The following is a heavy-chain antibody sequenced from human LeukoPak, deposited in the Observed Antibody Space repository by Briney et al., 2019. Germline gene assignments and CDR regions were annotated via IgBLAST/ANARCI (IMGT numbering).Heavy chain of an antibody. CDR1: GFTVRSNY. V-gene: IGHV3-11*04. CDR2: ISSSGSTI. CDR3: ARDPFYYYYYMDV. Sequence: GGSLRLSCAASGFTVRSNYVSWVRQAPGKGLEWVLYISSSGSTIYYADSVKGRFTISRDNAKNSLYLQMNSLRAEDTAVYYCARDPFYYYYYMDVWGKGTTVTISS. J-gene: IGHJ6*03.